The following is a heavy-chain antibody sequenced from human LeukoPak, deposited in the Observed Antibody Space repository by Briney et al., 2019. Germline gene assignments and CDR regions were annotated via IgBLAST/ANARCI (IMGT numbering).Heavy chain of an antibody. CDR3: ARAVRYQLLPDY. V-gene: IGHV1-8*01. Sequence: ASVKVSCKASGYIFSNYDISWVRQATGQGLEWMGWMNPNSGNTGYALQFQGRVTLSTDTSITTAYMEMSSVRSDDTAVYYCARAVRYQLLPDYWGQGTLVAVSS. D-gene: IGHD2-2*01. CDR2: MNPNSGNT. CDR1: GYIFSNYD. J-gene: IGHJ4*02.